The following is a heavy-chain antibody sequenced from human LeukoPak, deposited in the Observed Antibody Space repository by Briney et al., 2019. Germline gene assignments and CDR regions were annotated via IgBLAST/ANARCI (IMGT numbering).Heavy chain of an antibody. CDR2: ISYDGSNK. Sequence: HPGGSLRLSCAASGFTFSSYGMHWVRQAPGKGLEWVAVISYDGSNKYYADSVKGRFTISRDNSKNTLYLQMYSLRAEDTAVYYCAKNLHRAGTMIVDRGYYGMDVWGQGTTVAVSS. J-gene: IGHJ6*01. V-gene: IGHV3-30*18. CDR3: AKNLHRAGTMIVDRGYYGMDV. D-gene: IGHD3-22*01. CDR1: GFTFSSYG.